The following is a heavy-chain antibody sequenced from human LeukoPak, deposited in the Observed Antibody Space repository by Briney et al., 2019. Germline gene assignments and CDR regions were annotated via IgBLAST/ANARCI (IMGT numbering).Heavy chain of an antibody. CDR2: IYHTGST. D-gene: IGHD6-19*01. V-gene: IGHV4-59*01. CDR1: GGSIRSFF. J-gene: IGHJ3*01. CDR3: ARVGSGS. Sequence: SETLSLTCTVSGGSIRSFFWSWLRQPPGKPLEWLGHIYHTGSTNYNPSFKSRLTISVDTSKNQFSLKLSSVTAADTAVYYCARVGSGSWGQGTMVTVSS.